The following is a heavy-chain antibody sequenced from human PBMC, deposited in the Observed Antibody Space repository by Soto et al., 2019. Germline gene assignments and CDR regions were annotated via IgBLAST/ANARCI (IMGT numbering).Heavy chain of an antibody. CDR1: GGTFSSYT. J-gene: IGHJ6*03. CDR2: IIPILGIA. D-gene: IGHD2-2*01. CDR3: ARGGYCSSTSCYEHYYYMDV. Sequence: ASVKVSCKASGGTFSSYTISWVRQAPGQGLEWMGRIIPILGIANYAQKFQGRVTITADKSTSTAYMELRSLRSEDTAVYYCARGGYCSSTSCYEHYYYMDVWGKGTTVTVSS. V-gene: IGHV1-69*02.